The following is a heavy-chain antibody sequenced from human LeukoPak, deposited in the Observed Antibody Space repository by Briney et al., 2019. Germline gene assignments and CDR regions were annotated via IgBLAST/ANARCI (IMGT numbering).Heavy chain of an antibody. V-gene: IGHV4-39*01. CDR1: GGSISSSSYY. CDR2: IYYSGST. D-gene: IGHD3-22*01. CDR3: ARRDDSSGYYWSGGAFDI. J-gene: IGHJ3*02. Sequence: SETLSLTCTVSGGSISSSSYYWGWIRQPPGKGLEWIGSIYYSGSTYYNPSLKSRGTISVDTSKNQFSLKLSSVTAADTAVYYCARRDDSSGYYWSGGAFDIWGQGTMVTVSS.